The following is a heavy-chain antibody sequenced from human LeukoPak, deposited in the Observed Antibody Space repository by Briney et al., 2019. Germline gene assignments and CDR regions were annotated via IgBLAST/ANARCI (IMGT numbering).Heavy chain of an antibody. V-gene: IGHV3-7*03. CDR3: AKGHYYYMDV. CDR1: GFTFGDYA. Sequence: GGSLRLSCTTSGFTFGDYAMSWVRQAPGKGLEWVANIKEDGSEKNYVDSVKGRFTISRDNSKNTLYLQMNSLRAEDTAVYYCAKGHYYYMDVWGKGTTVTVSS. CDR2: IKEDGSEK. J-gene: IGHJ6*03.